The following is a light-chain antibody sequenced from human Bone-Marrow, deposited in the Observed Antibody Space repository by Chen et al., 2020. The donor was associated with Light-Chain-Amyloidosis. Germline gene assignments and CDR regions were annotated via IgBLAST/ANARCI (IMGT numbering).Light chain of an antibody. CDR2: DDS. Sequence: SYVLTQPSSVSVAPGQTATIACGGNNIGSTSVHWYQQTPGQAPLLVVYDDSDRPSGIPERLSGSNSGNTATLTISRVEAEDEDDYCCQVWDRSSDRPVFGGGTKLTVL. V-gene: IGLV3-21*02. CDR3: QVWDRSSDRPV. J-gene: IGLJ3*02. CDR1: NIGSTS.